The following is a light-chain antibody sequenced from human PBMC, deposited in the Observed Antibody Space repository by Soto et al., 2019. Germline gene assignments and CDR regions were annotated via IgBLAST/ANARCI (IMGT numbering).Light chain of an antibody. CDR1: QSVNTY. CDR3: QQRGSSPYT. V-gene: IGKV3-11*01. Sequence: EIVLTQSPATLSLSPGERATLSCRASQSVNTYLAWYQQKPGQAPRLLVYGASNRATGIPARFSGSGSGTDFTLIISSLAPEDFSLYYCQQRGSSPYTFGQGTKVEIK. CDR2: GAS. J-gene: IGKJ2*01.